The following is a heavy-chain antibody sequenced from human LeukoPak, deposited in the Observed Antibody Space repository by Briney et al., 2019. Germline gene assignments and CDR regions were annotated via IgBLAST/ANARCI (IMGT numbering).Heavy chain of an antibody. CDR1: GASISSSSYY. Sequence: SETLSLTCTVSGASISSSSYYWGWIRQPPGKGLEWIGSIYYSGSTYYNPSLKSRVTISVDTSKNQFSLKLSSVTAADTAVYYCARGVLGIRGDAFDIWGQGTMVTVSS. V-gene: IGHV4-39*07. D-gene: IGHD7-27*01. CDR3: ARGVLGIRGDAFDI. CDR2: IYYSGST. J-gene: IGHJ3*02.